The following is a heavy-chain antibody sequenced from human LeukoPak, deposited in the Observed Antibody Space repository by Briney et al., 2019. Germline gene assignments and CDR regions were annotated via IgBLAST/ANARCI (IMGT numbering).Heavy chain of an antibody. CDR3: AKDPSTLYNWNDGDY. Sequence: TGGSLRLSCAASGFIVSSNYMSWVRQAPGKGLEWVSAISGSGGSTYYADSVKGRFTISRDNSKNTLYLQMNSLRAEDTAVYYCAKDPSTLYNWNDGDYWGQGTLVTVSS. J-gene: IGHJ4*02. CDR1: GFIVSSNY. D-gene: IGHD1-1*01. CDR2: ISGSGGST. V-gene: IGHV3-23*01.